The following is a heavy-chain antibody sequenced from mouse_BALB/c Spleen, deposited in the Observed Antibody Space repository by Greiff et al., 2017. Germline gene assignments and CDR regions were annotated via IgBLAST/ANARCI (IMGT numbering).Heavy chain of an antibody. J-gene: IGHJ3*01. D-gene: IGHD1-1*01. CDR2: INPSNGGT. CDR3: TRSTGAWLAY. V-gene: IGHV1S81*02. Sequence: QVQLQQPGAELVKPGASVKLSCKASGYTFTSYYMYWVKQRPGQGLEWIGGINPSNGGTNFNEKFKSKATLTVDKSSSTAYMQLSSLTSEDSAVYYCTRSTGAWLAYWGQGTLVTVSA. CDR1: GYTFTSYY.